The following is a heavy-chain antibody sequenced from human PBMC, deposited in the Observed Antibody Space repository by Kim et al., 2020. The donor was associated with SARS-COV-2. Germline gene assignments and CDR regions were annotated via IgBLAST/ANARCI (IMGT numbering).Heavy chain of an antibody. Sequence: GGSLRLSCAASGFTFSKYWMHWVRQVPGEGLEWVSCSNEGSSTTYYADSVRGRFTISRDNAKSTLYLQMNSLGAEDTALYYCAREFSRAEHLWG. V-gene: IGHV3-48*04. CDR2: SNEGSSTT. CDR3: AREFSRAEHL. J-gene: IGHJ6*01. CDR1: GFTFSKYW.